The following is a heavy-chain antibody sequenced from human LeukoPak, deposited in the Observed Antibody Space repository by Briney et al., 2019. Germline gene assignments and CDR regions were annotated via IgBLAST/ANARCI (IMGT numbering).Heavy chain of an antibody. CDR3: AKGGLPAANYYYYMDV. D-gene: IGHD2-2*01. Sequence: PGGSLRLSCAASGFPFSGYAMSWVRQAPGKGLEWVSGISASGGRADYADSVKGRCTISRDNSKSTLYLQMNSLTAEDTAVYYCAKGGLPAANYYYYMDVWGKGATVTVSS. CDR2: ISASGGRA. V-gene: IGHV3-23*01. CDR1: GFPFSGYA. J-gene: IGHJ6*03.